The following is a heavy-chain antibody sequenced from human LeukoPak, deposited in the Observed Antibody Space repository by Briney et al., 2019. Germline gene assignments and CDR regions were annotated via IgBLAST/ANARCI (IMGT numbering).Heavy chain of an antibody. J-gene: IGHJ6*03. D-gene: IGHD3-16*01. V-gene: IGHV3-23*01. CDR1: GFTFSTYA. Sequence: HSGGSLRLSCAASGFTFSTYAMSWVRQAPGKGLEWVSTFSGSGVTTYYSDSVQGRFTISRDSSKNTLYLQMNRLRAEDTAVYYCAKGGTVGGSPDPSYYIPVGEKGPTVTVPS. CDR2: FSGSGVTT. CDR3: AKGGTVGGSPDPSYYIPV.